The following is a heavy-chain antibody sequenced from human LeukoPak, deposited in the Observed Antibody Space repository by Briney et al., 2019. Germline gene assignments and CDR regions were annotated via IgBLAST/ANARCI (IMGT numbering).Heavy chain of an antibody. D-gene: IGHD3-10*01. CDR2: IYHSGYT. CDR3: ARSSMFRGVTVDY. CDR1: GLTFSSYE. J-gene: IGHJ4*02. Sequence: GSLRLSCAASGLTFSSYEMNWVRQPPGEALEWIGSIYHSGYTYYNPSLKSRVTISVDTSKSQFSLKLSSVTAADTAVYYCARSSMFRGVTVDYWGQGTLVTVSS. V-gene: IGHV4-59*05.